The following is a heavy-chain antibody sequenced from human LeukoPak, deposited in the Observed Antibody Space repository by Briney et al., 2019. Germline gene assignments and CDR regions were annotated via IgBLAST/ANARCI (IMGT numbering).Heavy chain of an antibody. Sequence: ASVKVSCKASGYTFTGYYMHWVRQAPGQGLEWMGWINPNSGGTNYAQKFQGRVTMTRDTSISTAYMELSRLRSDDTAAYYCARLYCSGGSCYFDYWGQGTLVTVSS. J-gene: IGHJ4*02. CDR3: ARLYCSGGSCYFDY. V-gene: IGHV1-2*02. D-gene: IGHD2-15*01. CDR2: INPNSGGT. CDR1: GYTFTGYY.